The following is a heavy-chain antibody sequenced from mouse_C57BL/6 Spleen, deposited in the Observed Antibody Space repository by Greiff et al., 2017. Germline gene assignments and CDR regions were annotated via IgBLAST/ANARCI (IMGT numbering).Heavy chain of an antibody. Sequence: VQLQQPGAELVMPGASVKLSCKASGYTFTSYWMHWVKQRPGQGLEWIGVIDPSDSYTNYNQKFKGKATLTVDKSSSTAYMQRSSLTSEDSAVYYCARGRGFDYWGQGTTLTVSS. CDR2: IDPSDSYT. V-gene: IGHV1-69*01. J-gene: IGHJ2*01. CDR1: GYTFTSYW. CDR3: ARGRGFDY.